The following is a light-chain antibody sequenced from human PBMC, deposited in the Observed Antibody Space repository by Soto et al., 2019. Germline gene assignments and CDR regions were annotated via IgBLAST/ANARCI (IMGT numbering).Light chain of an antibody. V-gene: IGLV2-14*03. CDR2: DVS. CDR3: GSFTSSDTDV. CDR1: SIDVGFSNY. Sequence: QSALTQPASVSGSPGQSITISCTGTSIDVGFSNYIFWYQQHPGKAPKLIISDVSNRPSGVSNRFSGSKSANTASLTISGLQAEDEADYYCGSFTSSDTDVFGSGTKVTVL. J-gene: IGLJ1*01.